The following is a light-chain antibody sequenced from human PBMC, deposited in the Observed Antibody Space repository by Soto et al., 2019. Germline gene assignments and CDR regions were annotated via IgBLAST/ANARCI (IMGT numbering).Light chain of an antibody. Sequence: VLTQSPSTLSVSPLERATISCRASQGVISYLAWYQQKPGQAPRLLIYAASTRPSGIPARFSGSGSGTEFTLTISSLQSEDFALYYCQQYNNWPITFGQGTRLEIK. CDR3: QQYNNWPIT. CDR1: QGVISY. CDR2: AAS. J-gene: IGKJ5*01. V-gene: IGKV3-15*01.